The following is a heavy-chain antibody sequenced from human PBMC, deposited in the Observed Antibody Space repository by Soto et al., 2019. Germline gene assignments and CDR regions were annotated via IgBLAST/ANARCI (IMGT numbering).Heavy chain of an antibody. Sequence: QVQLQESGPGLVKPSQTLSLTCTVSGGSISSGGYYWSWIRQHPGKGLEWIGYIYYSGSTYYNPSLKSRVTISVDTSKNQFALKLSSVTAADTAVYYCARATSRYYYYYGMDVWGQGTTVTVSS. D-gene: IGHD1-26*01. CDR2: IYYSGST. J-gene: IGHJ6*02. V-gene: IGHV4-31*03. CDR3: ARATSRYYYYYGMDV. CDR1: GGSISSGGYY.